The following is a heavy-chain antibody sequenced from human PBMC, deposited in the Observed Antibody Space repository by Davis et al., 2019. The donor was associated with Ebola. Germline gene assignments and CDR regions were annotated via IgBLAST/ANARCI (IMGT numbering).Heavy chain of an antibody. Sequence: GESLKISCAASGFSFSTYAMSWVRQAPGKGLEWVANIKQDGSEKYYVDSAKGRFTISRDNAKNSLYLQMNSLRAEDTAVYYCARGSYGYWGQGTLVTVSS. V-gene: IGHV3-7*03. CDR3: ARGSYGY. D-gene: IGHD5-18*01. CDR2: IKQDGSEK. CDR1: GFSFSTYA. J-gene: IGHJ4*02.